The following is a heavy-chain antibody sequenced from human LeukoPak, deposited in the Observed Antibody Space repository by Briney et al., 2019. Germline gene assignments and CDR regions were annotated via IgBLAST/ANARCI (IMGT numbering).Heavy chain of an antibody. V-gene: IGHV1-8*01. CDR1: GYTFISYD. D-gene: IGHD6-19*01. CDR3: ARGSKMYSSGWYHYYYYGMDV. Sequence: ASVKVSCKASGYTFISYDINWVRQATGQGLEWMGWMNPNSGNTGYAQKFQGRVTMTRNTSISTAYMELSSLRSEDTAVYYCARGSKMYSSGWYHYYYYGMDVWGQGTTVTVSS. CDR2: MNPNSGNT. J-gene: IGHJ6*02.